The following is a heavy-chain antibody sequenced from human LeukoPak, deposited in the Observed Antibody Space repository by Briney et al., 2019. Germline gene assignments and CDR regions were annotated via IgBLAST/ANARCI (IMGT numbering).Heavy chain of an antibody. CDR2: TYYRSKWYN. V-gene: IGHV6-1*01. D-gene: IGHD4-17*01. CDR1: GDSVSSNSAA. J-gene: IGHJ2*01. Sequence: SQTLSLTCAISGDSVSSNSAAWNWIRQSPSRGLEWLGRTYYRSKWYNDYAVSVKSRITINSDTSKNQFSLQLNSVTPEDTAVYYCARDSPLTTVTTFPYWYFDLWGRGTLVTVSS. CDR3: ARDSPLTTVTTFPYWYFDL.